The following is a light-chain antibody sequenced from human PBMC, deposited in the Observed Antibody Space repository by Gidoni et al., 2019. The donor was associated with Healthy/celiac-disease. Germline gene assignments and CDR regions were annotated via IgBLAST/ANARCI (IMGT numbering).Light chain of an antibody. J-gene: IGKJ3*01. V-gene: IGKV4-1*01. CDR1: QSVLYSSNNNHY. Sequence: DIVMTQSPDSLAVSLGERATINCKSSQSVLYSSNNNHYLAWYQQKPGQPPKLLIYWASTMESGVPDRFSCSGSGTDFTLTISSLQAEDVAVYYCQQYYSTPLFTFGPGTKVDIK. CDR2: WAS. CDR3: QQYYSTPLFT.